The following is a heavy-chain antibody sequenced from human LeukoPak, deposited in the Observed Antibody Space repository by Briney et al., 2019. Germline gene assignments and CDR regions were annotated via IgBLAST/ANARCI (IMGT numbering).Heavy chain of an antibody. V-gene: IGHV3-53*05. Sequence: GGSLRLSCAASGFTVSSNYMSWVRQAPGKGLEWVSVIYSGGSTYYADSVKGRFTISRDNSKNTLYLQMNSLRAEDTAVYYCARGDEYQASGWYGYYYGMDVWGQGTTVTVSS. D-gene: IGHD6-19*01. CDR1: GFTVSSNY. CDR2: IYSGGST. CDR3: ARGDEYQASGWYGYYYGMDV. J-gene: IGHJ6*02.